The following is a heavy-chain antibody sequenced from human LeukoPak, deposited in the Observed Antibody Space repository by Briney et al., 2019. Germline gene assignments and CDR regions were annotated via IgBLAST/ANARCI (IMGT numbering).Heavy chain of an antibody. Sequence: GGSLRLSCAASGFTFSSYAMSWVRQAPGKGLEWVSAISGSGGSTYYADSVKGRFTISRDNSKNTLYLQMNSLRAEDTAVYYCAKDLPGYDYVWGSYRPGDAFDIWGQGTMVTVSS. CDR3: AKDLPGYDYVWGSYRPGDAFDI. V-gene: IGHV3-23*01. J-gene: IGHJ3*02. D-gene: IGHD3-16*02. CDR1: GFTFSSYA. CDR2: ISGSGGST.